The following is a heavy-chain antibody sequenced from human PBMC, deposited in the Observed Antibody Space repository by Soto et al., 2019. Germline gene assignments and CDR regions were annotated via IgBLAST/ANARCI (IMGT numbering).Heavy chain of an antibody. CDR2: ISSSSSTI. V-gene: IGHV3-48*01. CDR1: GFTFSSYS. CDR3: ARDSSWLNHLSQDRLPGNFDY. J-gene: IGHJ4*02. Sequence: GGSLRLSCAASGFTFSSYSMNWVRQAPGKGLEWVSYISSSSSTIYYADSVKGRFTISRDNAKNSLYLQMNSLRAEDTAVYYCARDSSWLNHLSQDRLPGNFDYWGQGTLVTVSS. D-gene: IGHD6-25*01.